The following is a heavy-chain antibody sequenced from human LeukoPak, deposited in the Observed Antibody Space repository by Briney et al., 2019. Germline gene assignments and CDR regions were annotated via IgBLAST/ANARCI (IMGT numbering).Heavy chain of an antibody. J-gene: IGHJ4*02. CDR3: ARRSGVAVAGAFDY. CDR1: GFTFSSCA. Sequence: GGSLRLSCAASGFTFSSCAMNWVRQAPGKGLEWVSGISGSGGITHYADSVKGRFTISRDNSKNTLYLQMNSLRAEDTAVYFCARRSGVAVAGAFDYWGQGTLVTVSS. V-gene: IGHV3-23*01. CDR2: ISGSGGIT. D-gene: IGHD6-19*01.